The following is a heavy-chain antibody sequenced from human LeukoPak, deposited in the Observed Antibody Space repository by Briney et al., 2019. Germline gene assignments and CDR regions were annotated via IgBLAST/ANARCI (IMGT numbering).Heavy chain of an antibody. CDR2: IKSKIDGGT. V-gene: IGHV3-15*01. CDR3: TTRRQDGW. CDR1: GFTFSDAW. Sequence: PGGSLRLSCVVSGFTFSDAWMSWVRQAPGKGLEWVGRIKSKIDGGTIKGRFTISRDDSRNTLYLQMNSLKNEDTAVYYCTTRRQDGWWGQGTLVTVSS. D-gene: IGHD2-15*01. J-gene: IGHJ4*02.